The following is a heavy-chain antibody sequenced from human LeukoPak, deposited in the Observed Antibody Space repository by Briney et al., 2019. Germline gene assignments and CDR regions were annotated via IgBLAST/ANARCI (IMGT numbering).Heavy chain of an antibody. CDR3: AGLDYDFWSGYHSEDWFDP. V-gene: IGHV1-2*02. Sequence: ASVKVSCKASGYTFTGYYMHWVRQAPGQGLEWMGWDNPNSGGTNYAQKFQGRVTMTRDTSISTAYMELTRLRSDDTAVYYCAGLDYDFWSGYHSEDWFDPWGQGTLVIVSS. CDR2: DNPNSGGT. D-gene: IGHD3-3*01. J-gene: IGHJ5*02. CDR1: GYTFTGYY.